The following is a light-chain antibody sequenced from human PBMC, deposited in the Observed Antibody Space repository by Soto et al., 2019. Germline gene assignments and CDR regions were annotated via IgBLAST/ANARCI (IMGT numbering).Light chain of an antibody. CDR3: QQSYSTPRT. V-gene: IGKV1-39*01. J-gene: IGKJ1*01. Sequence: DLQMTQSPYSLSASVGDSVTITCRASQSISSYLNWYQQKPGKAHKLLIYAASSLQSGVPSRFSGSGSVTDFTLTISSLQPEDFATYYCQQSYSTPRTFGQGTKVEIK. CDR2: AAS. CDR1: QSISSY.